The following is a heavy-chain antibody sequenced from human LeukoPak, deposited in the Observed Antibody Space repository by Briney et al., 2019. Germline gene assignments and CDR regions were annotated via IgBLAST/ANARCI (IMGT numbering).Heavy chain of an antibody. CDR1: GFTFDDYA. Sequence: QSGGSLRLSCAASGFTFDDYAMHWVRQAPGKGVEWVSLISWDGGSTYYADSVKGRFTISRDNSKNSLYLQMNSLRAEDTALYYCAKGARQNGAGTIYYYYYYMDVWGKGTTVTVSS. CDR2: ISWDGGST. D-gene: IGHD6-19*01. V-gene: IGHV3-43D*03. CDR3: AKGARQNGAGTIYYYYYYMDV. J-gene: IGHJ6*03.